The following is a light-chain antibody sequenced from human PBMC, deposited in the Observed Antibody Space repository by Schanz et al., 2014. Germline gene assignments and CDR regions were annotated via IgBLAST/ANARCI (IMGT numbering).Light chain of an antibody. V-gene: IGKV3-15*01. J-gene: IGKJ2*01. CDR2: GAS. CDR1: QSVSIN. Sequence: EIVMTQSPATLSVSPGERATLSCRASQSVSINVAWYQQRPGQAPRLLIYGASTRATGIPARFSGSGSGTEFTFTISSLQSEDFAVYYCQQYNDWYTFGQGTKLEIK. CDR3: QQYNDWYT.